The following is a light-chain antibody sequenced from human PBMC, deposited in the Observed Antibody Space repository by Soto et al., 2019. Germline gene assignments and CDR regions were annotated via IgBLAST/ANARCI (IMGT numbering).Light chain of an antibody. J-gene: IGKJ1*01. CDR1: HSVSRN. Sequence: ERVMTHLSATLPVSPGESATLSCRASHSVSRNLAWYQQTPGKATRLLIYDASNRATGIPARFSGSGSGTDFTLTISRLEPEDFAVYYCPQYGSSPRTFGQGTKADI. V-gene: IGKV3-20*01. CDR2: DAS. CDR3: PQYGSSPRT.